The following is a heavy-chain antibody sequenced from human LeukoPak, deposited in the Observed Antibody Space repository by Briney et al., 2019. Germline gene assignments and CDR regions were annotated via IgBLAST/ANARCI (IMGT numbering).Heavy chain of an antibody. CDR1: GDSINSYY. J-gene: IGHJ4*02. D-gene: IGHD6-19*01. Sequence: PSETLSLTCTVSGDSINSYYWTWIRQPPGRGLEWIGYIYYTGNTNYNPSLKSRVTISVDTSKNQFSLKLSSVTAADTAVYYCARVGQWLDYFDYWGQGTLVTVSS. CDR3: ARVGQWLDYFDY. CDR2: IYYTGNT. V-gene: IGHV4-59*12.